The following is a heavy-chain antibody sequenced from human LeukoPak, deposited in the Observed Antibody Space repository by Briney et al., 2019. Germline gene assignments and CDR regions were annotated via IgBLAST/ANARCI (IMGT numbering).Heavy chain of an antibody. CDR2: IYYSGST. CDR1: GGSISSYY. CDR3: AGDRYSYGYGYYGMDV. V-gene: IGHV4-59*01. J-gene: IGHJ6*02. Sequence: PSETLSLTCTVSGGSISSYYWSWIRQPPGKGLEWIGYIYYSGSTNYNPSLKSRVTISVDTSKNQFSLKLSSVTAADTAVYYCAGDRYSYGYGYYGMDVWGQGTTVTVSS. D-gene: IGHD5-18*01.